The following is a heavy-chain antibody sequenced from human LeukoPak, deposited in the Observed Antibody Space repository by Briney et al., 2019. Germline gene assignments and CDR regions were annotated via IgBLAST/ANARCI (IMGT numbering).Heavy chain of an antibody. V-gene: IGHV3-30-3*01. CDR1: GFTFSSYA. J-gene: IGHJ4*02. Sequence: GRSLRLSCAASGFTFSSYAMRWVRQAPGKGLEWVAVISYDGSNKYYADSVKGRFTISRDNSKNTLYLQMNSLRAEDTAVYYCARDYYGSGIPDYWGQGTLVTVSS. CDR3: ARDYYGSGIPDY. CDR2: ISYDGSNK. D-gene: IGHD3-10*01.